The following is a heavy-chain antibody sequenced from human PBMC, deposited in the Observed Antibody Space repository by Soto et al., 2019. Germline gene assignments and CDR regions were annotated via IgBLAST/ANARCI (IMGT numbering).Heavy chain of an antibody. Sequence: QVQLVQSGAEVKKPGSSVKVSCTASGGTFSSYTISWVRKAPVQGREWMGRIIPILGIANYAQKFQGRVTITADKSTSTAYMELSSLRSEDTAVYYCAREGTTVTTGYMDVWGKGTTVTVSS. J-gene: IGHJ6*03. D-gene: IGHD4-17*01. CDR1: GGTFSSYT. V-gene: IGHV1-69*08. CDR3: AREGTTVTTGYMDV. CDR2: IIPILGIA.